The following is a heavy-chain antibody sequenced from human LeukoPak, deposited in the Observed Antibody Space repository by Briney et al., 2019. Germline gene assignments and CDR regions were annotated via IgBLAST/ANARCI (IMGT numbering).Heavy chain of an antibody. CDR3: ATYDFWTTYLFDY. CDR2: IYYSGST. Sequence: SETLSLTCSVSGGSIRSGSYFWGWIRQPPGKGLEWIGSIYYSGSTYYNPSLKSRVTISVDTSKNQFSLKLSSVTAADTAMYFCATYDFWTTYLFDYWGQGTLVTVSS. J-gene: IGHJ4*02. D-gene: IGHD3-3*01. V-gene: IGHV4-39*01. CDR1: GGSIRSGSYF.